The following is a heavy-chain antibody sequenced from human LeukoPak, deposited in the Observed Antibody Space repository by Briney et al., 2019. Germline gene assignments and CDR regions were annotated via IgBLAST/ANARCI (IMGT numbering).Heavy chain of an antibody. J-gene: IGHJ4*02. Sequence: PSETLSLTCAVYGGSFSGYYWSWIRQPPGKGLEWIGEINHSGSTNYNPSLKSRVTISVDTSKNQFSLKLSSVTAADTAVYYCARELLDFWSGYYYFDYWGQGTLVTVSS. D-gene: IGHD3-3*01. CDR2: INHSGST. CDR1: GGSFSGYY. V-gene: IGHV4-34*01. CDR3: ARELLDFWSGYYYFDY.